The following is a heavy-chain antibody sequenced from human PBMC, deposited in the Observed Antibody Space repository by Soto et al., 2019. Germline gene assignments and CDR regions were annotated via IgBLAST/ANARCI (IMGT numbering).Heavy chain of an antibody. Sequence: GGSLRLSCVASGFTVSSYVLHLVRQAPGKVLEWVAVISYDGSNKYYADSVKGRFTISRDNSKNTLYLQMNSLRAEDTAVYYCARDKRDLRFLEWSYHFDYWGQGTLVTVSS. CDR3: ARDKRDLRFLEWSYHFDY. J-gene: IGHJ4*02. CDR2: ISYDGSNK. D-gene: IGHD3-3*01. V-gene: IGHV3-30-3*01. CDR1: GFTVSSYV.